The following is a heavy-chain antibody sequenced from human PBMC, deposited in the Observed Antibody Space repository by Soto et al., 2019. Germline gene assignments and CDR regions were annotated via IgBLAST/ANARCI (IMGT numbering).Heavy chain of an antibody. CDR2: IYPGDSDT. CDR3: ARHGSYYDSSGYPPPDY. D-gene: IGHD3-22*01. CDR1: GYSFTSYW. V-gene: IGHV5-51*01. J-gene: IGHJ4*02. Sequence: GESLKISCKGSGYSFTSYWIGWVRQMPGKGLEWMGIIYPGDSDTRYSPSFQGQVTISADKSISTAYLQWSSLKASDIAMYYCARHGSYYDSSGYPPPDYWGQGTLVTVSS.